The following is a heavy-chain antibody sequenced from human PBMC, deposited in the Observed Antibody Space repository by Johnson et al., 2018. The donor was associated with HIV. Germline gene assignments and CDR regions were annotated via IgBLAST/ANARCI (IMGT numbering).Heavy chain of an antibody. V-gene: IGHV3-15*01. CDR1: GFTFSNAW. D-gene: IGHD2-2*01. Sequence: VQLVESGGGLVKPGGSLRLSCAASGFTFSNAWMSWVRQAPGKGLEWVGRIKSKTDGGTTDYAAPVKGRFTLSRDDSKTTLYLQMNSLKTEDTAVYYCTTDPPGMSSTSERDAFDIWGQGTMVTVSS. CDR3: TTDPPGMSSTSERDAFDI. CDR2: IKSKTDGGTT. J-gene: IGHJ3*02.